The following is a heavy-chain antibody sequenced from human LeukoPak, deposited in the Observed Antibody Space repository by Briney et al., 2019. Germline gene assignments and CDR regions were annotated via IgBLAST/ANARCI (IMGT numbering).Heavy chain of an antibody. V-gene: IGHV1-69*13. J-gene: IGHJ6*02. CDR2: IIPIFGTA. CDR1: GGTFSSYA. D-gene: IGHD2-15*01. CDR3: ARDGLGSGERPVDYGMDV. Sequence: ASVKVSCKASGGTFSSYAISWVRQAPGQGLEWMGGIIPIFGTANYAQKFQGRVTITADESTSTAYMELSSLRSEDTAVYYCARDGLGSGERPVDYGMDVWGQGTMVTVSS.